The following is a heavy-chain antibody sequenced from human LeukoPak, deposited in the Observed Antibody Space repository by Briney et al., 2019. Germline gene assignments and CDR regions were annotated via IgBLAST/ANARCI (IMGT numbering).Heavy chain of an antibody. CDR2: INPNSGGT. Sequence: GASVKVSCKASGYTFTGYYMHWVRQAPGQGLEWMGWINPNSGGTNYAQKFQGRVTMTRDTSISTAYMELSRLRSDDTAVYQCARDIGYCSSTSCYTYWGQGTLVTVSS. CDR3: ARDIGYCSSTSCYTY. V-gene: IGHV1-2*02. D-gene: IGHD2-2*02. CDR1: GYTFTGYY. J-gene: IGHJ4*02.